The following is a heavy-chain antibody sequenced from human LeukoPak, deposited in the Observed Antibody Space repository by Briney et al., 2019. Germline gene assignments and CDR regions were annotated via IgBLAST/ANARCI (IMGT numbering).Heavy chain of an antibody. Sequence: PSETLSLTCTVSGGSISSGDYYWSWIRQPPGKGLEWIGYIYYSGSTYYNPSLKSRVTISVDTSKNQFSLKLSSVTAADTAVYYCARRPYSSSWYYYMDVWGKGTTVTVSS. D-gene: IGHD6-13*01. J-gene: IGHJ6*03. CDR1: GGSISSGDYY. CDR3: ARRPYSSSWYYYMDV. V-gene: IGHV4-30-4*08. CDR2: IYYSGST.